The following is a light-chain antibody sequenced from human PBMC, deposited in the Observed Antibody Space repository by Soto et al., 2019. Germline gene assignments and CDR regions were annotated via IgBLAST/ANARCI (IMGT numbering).Light chain of an antibody. CDR1: QGISNY. Sequence: DIQMTQAPSSLSASVGDRVTITCRASQGISNYLAWYQQKPGKVPKLLIYAASTSQSGVPSRFSGSGSGTDFTLTISSLQPEVVATYYCQRYNSALPYTFGQGTKLEIK. CDR3: QRYNSALPYT. CDR2: AAS. J-gene: IGKJ2*01. V-gene: IGKV1-27*01.